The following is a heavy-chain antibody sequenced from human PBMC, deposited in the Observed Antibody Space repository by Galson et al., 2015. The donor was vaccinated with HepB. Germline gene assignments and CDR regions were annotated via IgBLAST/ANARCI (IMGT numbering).Heavy chain of an antibody. CDR3: ARVERIEAGDFWSGYSYYYYMDV. J-gene: IGHJ6*03. CDR1: GITINDKY. CDR2: ISGRDSTS. Sequence: SLRLSCAVSGITINDKYMSWIRQAPGKGLEWISHISGRDSTSYSADSVQGRFTISRDNARYSLFLQMNSLRAEDTAVYYCARVERIEAGDFWSGYSYYYYMDVWGKGTSVTVSS. D-gene: IGHD3-3*01. V-gene: IGHV3-11*01.